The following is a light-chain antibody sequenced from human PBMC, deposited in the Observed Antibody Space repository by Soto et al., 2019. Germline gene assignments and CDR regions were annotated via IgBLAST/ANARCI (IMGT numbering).Light chain of an antibody. V-gene: IGLV1-44*01. CDR2: SNN. CDR3: AAWDDSLNANYV. Sequence: QSVLTQPPSASGTPGQRVTISCSGSSSNIGSNTVNWYQQLPGTAPKLLIYSNNQRPSGVPDRFSGSKSGTSASLAISVLQSEDEADYYCAAWDDSLNANYVFGTGTKVTVL. CDR1: SSNIGSNT. J-gene: IGLJ1*01.